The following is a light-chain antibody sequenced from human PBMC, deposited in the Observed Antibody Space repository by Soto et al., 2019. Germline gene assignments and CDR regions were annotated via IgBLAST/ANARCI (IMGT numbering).Light chain of an antibody. V-gene: IGKV2-30*01. CDR3: MQCTHWPFT. CDR2: KVS. CDR1: QSLVYSDGETY. J-gene: IGKJ3*01. Sequence: DVVMTQSPLSLPVTPGQAASISCRSSQSLVYSDGETYLNWIQQRPGQSPRRLIYKVSNPDSGVPDRFSGSGSCSDFTLKISRVEAEDVGDYYCMQCTHWPFTFGPDTKVDIK.